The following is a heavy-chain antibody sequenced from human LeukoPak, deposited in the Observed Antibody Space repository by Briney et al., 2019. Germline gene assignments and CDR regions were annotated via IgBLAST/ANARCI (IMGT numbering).Heavy chain of an antibody. J-gene: IGHJ4*02. V-gene: IGHV3-7*01. CDR2: TKQDGSEA. D-gene: IGHD3-3*01. CDR3: AKDRGYFGVVINDFDY. Sequence: GGSLRLSCAASGFTFSSYWVSWVRQAPGEGLEWVANTKQDGSEAYSVDSVKGRFTISRDNSKNTLYLQMNSLRAEDTAVYYCAKDRGYFGVVINDFDYWGQGTLVTASS. CDR1: GFTFSSYW.